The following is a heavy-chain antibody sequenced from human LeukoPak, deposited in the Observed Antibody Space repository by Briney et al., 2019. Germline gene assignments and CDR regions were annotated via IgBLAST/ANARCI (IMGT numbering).Heavy chain of an antibody. J-gene: IGHJ1*01. Sequence: ASVKVSCKVSGYTFTSYYMHWARQAPGQGLEWMGIINPSGGSTSYAQKFQGRVTMTRDMSTSTVYMELSSLRSEDTAVYYCASANRGAYDSSGYYYVGYFQHWGQGTLVTVSS. D-gene: IGHD3-22*01. CDR1: GYTFTSYY. V-gene: IGHV1-46*01. CDR2: INPSGGST. CDR3: ASANRGAYDSSGYYYVGYFQH.